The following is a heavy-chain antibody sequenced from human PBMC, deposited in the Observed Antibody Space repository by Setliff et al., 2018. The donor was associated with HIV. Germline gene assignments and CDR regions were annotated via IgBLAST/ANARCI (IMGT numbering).Heavy chain of an antibody. CDR1: GGTFSSYA. CDR2: IIPISGTA. J-gene: IGHJ6*03. V-gene: IGHV1-69*13. CDR3: ARGRNYDSSGYGDYYYYMDV. Sequence: GASVKVSCKAPGGTFSSYAISWVRQAPGQGLEWMGGIIPISGTANYAQKFQGRVTVTADESTSTAYMQLSSLRSDDTAVYYCARGRNYDSSGYGDYYYYMDVWGKGTTVTVSS. D-gene: IGHD3-22*01.